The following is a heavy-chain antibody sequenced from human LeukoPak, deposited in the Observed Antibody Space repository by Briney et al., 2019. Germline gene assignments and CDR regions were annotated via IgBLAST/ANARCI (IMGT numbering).Heavy chain of an antibody. CDR2: ISSSSSYI. J-gene: IGHJ5*02. V-gene: IGHV3-21*04. CDR1: GFTFSSYS. CDR3: ARGNCSGGSCYSGWFDP. Sequence: GGSLRLSCAASGFTFSSYSMNWVRQAPGKGLEWVSSISSSSSYIYYADSVKGRFTISRDNAKNSLYLQMNSLRAEDTAVYYCARGNCSGGSCYSGWFDPWGQGTLVTVSS. D-gene: IGHD2-15*01.